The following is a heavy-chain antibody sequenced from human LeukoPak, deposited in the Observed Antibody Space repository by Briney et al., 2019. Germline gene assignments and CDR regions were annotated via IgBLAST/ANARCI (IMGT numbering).Heavy chain of an antibody. J-gene: IGHJ4*02. Sequence: ASVKVSCKASGYTFTSYGISWVRQAPGQGLEWMGWISAYNGNTNYAQKLQGRVTMTTDTSTSTAYMELRSLRSDDTAVYYCARLDCRSTSCYGGLGYWGQGTLVTVSS. V-gene: IGHV1-18*01. CDR1: GYTFTSYG. CDR2: ISAYNGNT. CDR3: ARLDCRSTSCYGGLGY. D-gene: IGHD2-2*01.